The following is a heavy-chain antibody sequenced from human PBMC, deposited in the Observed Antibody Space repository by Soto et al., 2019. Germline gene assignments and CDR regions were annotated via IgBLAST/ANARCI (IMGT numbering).Heavy chain of an antibody. Sequence: QVQLQESGPGLVKPSGTLSLTCAVSSGSISSSNWWRWVRQPPGKGLECIGEIYHSGSTNYNPALTRRVTISVDKSKTQCVPERCSVTAADTAVSFCARCGQAGDYGPEGYDYWGRGTLVTVSS. CDR2: IYHSGST. V-gene: IGHV4-4*02. J-gene: IGHJ4*02. CDR1: SGSISSSNW. D-gene: IGHD3-16*01. CDR3: ARCGQAGDYGPEGYDY.